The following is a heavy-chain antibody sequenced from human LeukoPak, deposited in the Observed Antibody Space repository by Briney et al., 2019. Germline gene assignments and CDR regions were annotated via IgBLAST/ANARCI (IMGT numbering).Heavy chain of an antibody. CDR2: IYYSGTT. Sequence: SETLSLTCSVSGASISSYYWTWIRQSPRRGLEWIGYIYYSGTTFYNPSLKSRVTISADTSKNQFSLKLNSVTAADTGIYYCARHSRSGYIGYENAFDIWGQGTMVTVSS. CDR3: ARHSRSGYIGYENAFDI. J-gene: IGHJ3*02. CDR1: GASISSYY. D-gene: IGHD5-12*01. V-gene: IGHV4-59*08.